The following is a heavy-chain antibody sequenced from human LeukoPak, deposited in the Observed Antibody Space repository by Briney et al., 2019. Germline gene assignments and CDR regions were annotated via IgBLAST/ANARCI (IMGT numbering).Heavy chain of an antibody. Sequence: GGSLRLSCAASGFTFSSYAMSWVRQAPGKGLEWVSSISSSSSYIYYADSVKGRFTISRDNSKNTLYLQMNSLRAEDTAVYYCARPYCSGGNCYGETEYFQHWGQGTLVTVSS. V-gene: IGHV3-21*04. CDR3: ARPYCSGGNCYGETEYFQH. CDR2: ISSSSSYI. CDR1: GFTFSSYA. J-gene: IGHJ1*01. D-gene: IGHD2-15*01.